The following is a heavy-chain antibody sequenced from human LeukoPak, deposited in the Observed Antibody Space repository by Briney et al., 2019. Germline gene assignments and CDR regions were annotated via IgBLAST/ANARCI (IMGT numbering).Heavy chain of an antibody. Sequence: HPGRSLRLSCAASGFTFSSYAMNWVRQAPGKGLEWVSAISGSGGNTYYADSVKGRFTISRDNSRNTLYLQMNSLRADDTAVYHCAHLWGSSGWTVRNDDWGQGTLVTVSS. J-gene: IGHJ4*02. CDR3: AHLWGSSGWTVRNDD. D-gene: IGHD6-19*01. CDR2: ISGSGGNT. CDR1: GFTFSSYA. V-gene: IGHV3-23*01.